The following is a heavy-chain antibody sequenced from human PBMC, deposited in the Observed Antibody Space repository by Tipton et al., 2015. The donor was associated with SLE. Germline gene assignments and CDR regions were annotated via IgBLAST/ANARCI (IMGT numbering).Heavy chain of an antibody. CDR1: GFTFSSYW. CDR2: IWFEGSDK. Sequence: SLRLSCAASGFTFSSYWMHWVRQAPGKGLEWVAGIWFEGSDKGYVDSVKGRFTISRDSSKNTLYLQMNSLRAEDTAVYYCARDGEVGDHIDYWGQGTLVTVSS. V-gene: IGHV3-33*01. D-gene: IGHD2-21*01. CDR3: ARDGEVGDHIDY. J-gene: IGHJ4*02.